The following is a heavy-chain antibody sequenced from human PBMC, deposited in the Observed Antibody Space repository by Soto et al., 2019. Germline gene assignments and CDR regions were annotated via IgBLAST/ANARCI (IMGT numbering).Heavy chain of an antibody. V-gene: IGHV4-59*01. CDR2: IYDSGTA. Sequence: PSETLSLTCTVSGGSISSYYWSWIRQPPGKGLEWIGHIYDSGTANYNPSLKSRVTISVDTSKNQFSLNLSSVTAADTAMYYCYGSGGNWGRGTLVTVSS. D-gene: IGHD1-26*01. CDR1: GGSISSYY. J-gene: IGHJ4*02. CDR3: YGSGGN.